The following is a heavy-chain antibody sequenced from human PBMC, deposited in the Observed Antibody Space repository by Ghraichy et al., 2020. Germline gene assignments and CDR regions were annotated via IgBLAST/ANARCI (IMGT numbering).Heavy chain of an antibody. J-gene: IGHJ6*03. CDR2: IYYSGST. CDR1: GGSISSSSYY. Sequence: SETLSLTCTDSGGSISSSSYYWGWIRQPPGKGLEWIGSIYYSGSTYYNPSLKSRVTISVDTSKNQFSLKLSSVTAADTAVYYCARLSYYYYYMDVWGKGTTVTVSS. CDR3: ARLSYYYYYMDV. V-gene: IGHV4-39*01.